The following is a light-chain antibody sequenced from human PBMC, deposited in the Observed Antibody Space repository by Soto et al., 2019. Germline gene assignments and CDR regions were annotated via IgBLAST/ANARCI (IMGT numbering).Light chain of an antibody. CDR2: DAS. V-gene: IGKV1-5*01. Sequence: DIQMTQSPSSLSASVGDRVTITCRASLPISNYLAWYQQKPGKAPKFLIYDASSLESGVPSRFSGSGSGTEFTLTISSLQPDDFATYYCQQYHSYYTFGQGTKLEIK. CDR3: QQYHSYYT. CDR1: LPISNY. J-gene: IGKJ2*01.